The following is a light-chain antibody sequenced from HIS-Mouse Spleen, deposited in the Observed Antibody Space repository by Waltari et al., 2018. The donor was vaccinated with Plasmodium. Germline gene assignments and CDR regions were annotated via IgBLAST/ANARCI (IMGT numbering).Light chain of an antibody. CDR3: QQYNNWPPYT. J-gene: IGKJ2*01. Sequence: EIVMTQSPATLSVSPGSRATLACRASQSVSSNLAWYQQKPGQAPRLLIYGASTRATGIPARFSGSVSGTEFTLTISSMQSEDFAVYYCQQYNNWPPYTFGQGTKLEIK. V-gene: IGKV3-15*01. CDR2: GAS. CDR1: QSVSSN.